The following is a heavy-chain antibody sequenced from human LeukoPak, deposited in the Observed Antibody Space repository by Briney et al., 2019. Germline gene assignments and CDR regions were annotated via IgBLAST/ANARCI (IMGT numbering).Heavy chain of an antibody. CDR3: ARVGGISNYPYYYYGMDV. CDR1: GYTFTSYA. Sequence: GASVKVSCKASGYTFTSYAISWVRQAPGQGLEWMGGIIPIFGTANYAQKFQGRVTITADESTSTAYMELSSLRSEDTAVYYCARVGGISNYPYYYYGMDVWGQGTTVTVSS. V-gene: IGHV1-69*13. CDR2: IIPIFGTA. D-gene: IGHD4-11*01. J-gene: IGHJ6*02.